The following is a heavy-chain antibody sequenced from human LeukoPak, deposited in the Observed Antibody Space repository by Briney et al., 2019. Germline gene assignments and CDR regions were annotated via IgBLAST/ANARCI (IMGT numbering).Heavy chain of an antibody. CDR1: GYTFTSYG. Sequence: ASVKGSCKASGYTFTSYGISWVRQARGQGGEWMGWISAYNGNTKYAQKLQGRGTMTTDTTTRKAYMEMRRLRDADTEVYNSESCSSGTFPCHYWGQGTLVTVSS. V-gene: IGHV1-18*01. CDR2: ISAYNGNT. CDR3: ESCSSGTFPCHY. D-gene: IGHD2-2*01. J-gene: IGHJ4*02.